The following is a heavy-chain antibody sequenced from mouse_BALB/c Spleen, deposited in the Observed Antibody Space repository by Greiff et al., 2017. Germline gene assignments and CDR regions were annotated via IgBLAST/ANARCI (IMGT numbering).Heavy chain of an antibody. J-gene: IGHJ3*01. V-gene: IGHV1-7*01. CDR2: INPSTGYT. D-gene: IGHD2-1*01. Sequence: QVQLKESGAELAKPGASVKMSCKASGYTFTSYWIHWVKQRPGQGLEWIGYINPSTGYTEYNQKFKDKATLTADKSSSTAYMQLSSLTSEDSAVYYCARGGNWAYWGQGTLVTVSA. CDR1: GYTFTSYW. CDR3: ARGGNWAY.